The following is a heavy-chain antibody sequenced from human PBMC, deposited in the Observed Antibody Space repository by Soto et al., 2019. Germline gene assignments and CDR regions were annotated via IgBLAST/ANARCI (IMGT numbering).Heavy chain of an antibody. Sequence: PGGSLRLSCAASGFSVDDNYMSWVRQAPGKGLEWITVLYMDDTTYYTDSIKGRFTVSRDASKNILFLHMNNLRAEDTAVYYCAGTESRSSSTQFDYWGQGALVTVS. J-gene: IGHJ4*02. D-gene: IGHD6-6*01. CDR2: LYMDDTT. CDR3: AGTESRSSSTQFDY. V-gene: IGHV3-53*01. CDR1: GFSVDDNY.